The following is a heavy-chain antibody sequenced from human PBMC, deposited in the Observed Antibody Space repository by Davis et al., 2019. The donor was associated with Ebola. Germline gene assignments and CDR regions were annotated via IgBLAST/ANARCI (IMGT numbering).Heavy chain of an antibody. Sequence: GESLKISCAASGFSFSSYSMNWVRQAPGKGLEWVSAISGSGGRTYYADSVKGRFTISRYNSKNTLYLQMNNLRADDTAVYYCAREGYHYYYGMDVWGQGTTVTV. CDR1: GFSFSSYS. D-gene: IGHD6-13*01. J-gene: IGHJ6*02. CDR2: ISGSGGRT. V-gene: IGHV3-23*01. CDR3: AREGYHYYYGMDV.